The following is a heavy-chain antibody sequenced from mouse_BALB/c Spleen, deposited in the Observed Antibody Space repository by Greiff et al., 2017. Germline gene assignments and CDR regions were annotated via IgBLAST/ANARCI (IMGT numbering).Heavy chain of an antibody. D-gene: IGHD5-5*01. CDR1: GFTFTDYY. V-gene: IGHV7-3*02. CDR2: IRNKANGYTT. CDR3: ARALPYYFDY. J-gene: IGHJ2*01. Sequence: EVKVVESGGGLVQPGGSLRLSCATSGFTFTDYYMSWVRQPPGKALEWLGFIRNKANGYTTEYSASVKGRFTISRDNSQSILYLQMNTLRAEDSATYYCARALPYYFDYWGQGTTLTVSS.